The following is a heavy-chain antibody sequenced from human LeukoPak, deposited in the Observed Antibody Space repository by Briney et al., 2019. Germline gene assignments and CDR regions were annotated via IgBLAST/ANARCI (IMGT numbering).Heavy chain of an antibody. V-gene: IGHV4-4*07. J-gene: IGHJ3*02. D-gene: IGHD6-19*01. CDR1: GGSISSYY. CDR2: IYASGST. Sequence: SETLSLTCTVSGGSISSYYWTWIRQPAGKGLEWIGRIYASGSTNYNPSLKSRVTMSVDPSKNLFSLRLNSVTAADTAVHYCASPGYSSGWYAFDIWGQGTMVTVSS. CDR3: ASPGYSSGWYAFDI.